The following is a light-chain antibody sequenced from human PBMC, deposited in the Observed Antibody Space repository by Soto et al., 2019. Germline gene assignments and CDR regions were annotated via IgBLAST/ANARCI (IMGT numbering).Light chain of an antibody. CDR2: EVS. J-gene: IGLJ1*01. V-gene: IGLV2-14*01. CDR1: SSDVGAYNY. Sequence: QSVLTQPASVSGSPGQSITISCTGTSSDVGAYNYVSWYQQHPGKAPKLMIYEVSNRPSGVSNRFSGSKSGNTASLTISGLQAEDEADYFCKSYTTSSTYVFGPGTKGTVL. CDR3: KSYTTSSTYV.